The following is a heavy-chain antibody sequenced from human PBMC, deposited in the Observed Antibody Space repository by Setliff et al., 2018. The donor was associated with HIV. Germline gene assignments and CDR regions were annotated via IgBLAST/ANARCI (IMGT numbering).Heavy chain of an antibody. CDR2: MSSDSRYI. CDR3: ARDPASTAYYARFDY. D-gene: IGHD3-16*01. V-gene: IGHV3-21*01. J-gene: IGHJ4*02. Sequence: GESLKISCVGSGFNFKNYNMNWVRQAPGKGLEWISSMSSDSRYIYYADSVEGRFTISRDNAKDSVYLQISALRGEDTAVYYCARDPASTAYYARFDYWGQGTPVTVSS. CDR1: GFNFKNYN.